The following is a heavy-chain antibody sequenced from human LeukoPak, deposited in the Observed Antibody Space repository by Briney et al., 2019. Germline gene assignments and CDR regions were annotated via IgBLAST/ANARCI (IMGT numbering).Heavy chain of an antibody. CDR3: ARDTASSWGY. CDR2: IRYDGSNK. D-gene: IGHD6-13*01. J-gene: IGHJ4*02. Sequence: GGSLRLSCAASGFTFSSYGMHWVRQAPGKGLEWGAFIRYDGSNKYYADSVKGRFTISRDNSKNTRYLQMNSLRAEDTAVYYCARDTASSWGYWGQGTLVTVSS. V-gene: IGHV3-30*02. CDR1: GFTFSSYG.